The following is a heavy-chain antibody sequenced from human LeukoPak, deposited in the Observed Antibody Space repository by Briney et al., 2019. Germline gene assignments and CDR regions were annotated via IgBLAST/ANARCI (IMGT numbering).Heavy chain of an antibody. Sequence: SETLSLTCTVSGGSIGSYYWSWIRQPAGKGLEWIGRIYTSGSTNYNPSLKSRVTMSVDTSKNQFSLKLSSVTAADTAVYYCARDRGYDILTGYYKDIYYYYYMDVWGKGTTVTVSS. CDR1: GGSIGSYY. CDR2: IYTSGST. D-gene: IGHD3-9*01. J-gene: IGHJ6*03. V-gene: IGHV4-4*07. CDR3: ARDRGYDILTGYYKDIYYYYYMDV.